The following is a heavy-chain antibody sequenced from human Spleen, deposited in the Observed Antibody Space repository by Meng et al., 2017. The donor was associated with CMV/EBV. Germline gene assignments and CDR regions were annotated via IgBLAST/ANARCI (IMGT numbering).Heavy chain of an antibody. CDR3: AKGISPRGYPPDVDYFDQ. CDR2: VWSDGSNP. Sequence: SCTASGFTFSAYGMHWLRQAPGKGLEWVAVVWSDGSNPYYVASVKGRFTISRDNSENTLYLQMTRLRVTDTAVYYCAKGISPRGYPPDVDYFDQWGQGTLVTVSS. J-gene: IGHJ4*02. D-gene: IGHD3-22*01. V-gene: IGHV3-33*06. CDR1: GFTFSAYG.